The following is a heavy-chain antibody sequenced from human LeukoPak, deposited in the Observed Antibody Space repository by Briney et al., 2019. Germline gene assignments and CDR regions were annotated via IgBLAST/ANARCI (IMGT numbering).Heavy chain of an antibody. J-gene: IGHJ4*02. D-gene: IGHD6-13*01. Sequence: GGSLRLSCAASGFTFSNYGMHWVREAPGKGLGWVAFIRYGGSNKYYADSVKGRFTISRDNSKNTLYLQMNSLRAEGTAVYYCAKAQGYSSSWYDYWGQGTLVTVSS. V-gene: IGHV3-30*02. CDR1: GFTFSNYG. CDR2: IRYGGSNK. CDR3: AKAQGYSSSWYDY.